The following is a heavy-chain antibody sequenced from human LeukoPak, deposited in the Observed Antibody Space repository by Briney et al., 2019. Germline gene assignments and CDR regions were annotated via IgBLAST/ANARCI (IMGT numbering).Heavy chain of an antibody. CDR2: ISGSGGST. D-gene: IGHD3-3*01. J-gene: IGHJ3*02. Sequence: PGGSLRLSCAASGFTFSSYEMNWVRQAPGKGLEWVSAISGSGGSTYYADSVKGRFTISRDNSKNTPYLQMNSLRAEDTAVYYCAKGRGYYDFWSGYSDAFDIWGQGTMVTVSS. CDR1: GFTFSSYE. CDR3: AKGRGYYDFWSGYSDAFDI. V-gene: IGHV3-23*01.